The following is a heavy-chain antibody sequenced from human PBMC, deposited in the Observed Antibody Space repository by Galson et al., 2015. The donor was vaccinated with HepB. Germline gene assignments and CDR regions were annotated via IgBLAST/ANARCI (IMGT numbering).Heavy chain of an antibody. V-gene: IGHV1-2*02. D-gene: IGHD3-3*01. Sequence: SCKASGYTFTGYYMHWVRQAPGQGLEWMGWINPNSGGTNYAQKFQGRVTMTRDTSISTAYMELSRLRSDDTAVYYCARGVPEWFPPDYYGMDVWGQGTTVTVSS. J-gene: IGHJ6*02. CDR3: ARGVPEWFPPDYYGMDV. CDR2: INPNSGGT. CDR1: GYTFTGYY.